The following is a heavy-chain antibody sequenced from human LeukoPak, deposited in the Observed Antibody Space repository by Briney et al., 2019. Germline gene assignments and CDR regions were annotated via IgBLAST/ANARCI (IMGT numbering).Heavy chain of an antibody. CDR3: ARHSQRTIIGVVSSSNWFDP. V-gene: IGHV4-59*08. CDR2: IYYSGST. Sequence: SETLSLTCTVSGGSISSYYWSWIRPPPGKGLEWIGYIYYSGSTNYNLSLKSRVTISVDTSKNQFSLKLSSVTAADTAVYYCARHSQRTIIGVVSSSNWFDPWGQGTLVTVSS. D-gene: IGHD3-3*01. CDR1: GGSISSYY. J-gene: IGHJ5*02.